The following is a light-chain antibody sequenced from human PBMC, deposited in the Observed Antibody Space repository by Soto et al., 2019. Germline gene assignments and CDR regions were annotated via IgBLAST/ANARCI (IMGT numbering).Light chain of an antibody. CDR3: MQSLQSLT. CDR2: LNY. CDR1: QSLLHSDGYNH. Sequence: VMTQSPLSLSVTPGEPASISCRSSQSLLHSDGYNHLDWYLQKPGQSPQLLIYLNYHRASGVPDRFSGSGSGTEFTLKISRVEAEYVGVYYCMQSLQSLTVGGGTTVQIK. V-gene: IGKV2-28*01. J-gene: IGKJ4*01.